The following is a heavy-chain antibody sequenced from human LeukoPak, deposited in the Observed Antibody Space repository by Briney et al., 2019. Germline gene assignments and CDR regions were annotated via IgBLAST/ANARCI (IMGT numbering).Heavy chain of an antibody. CDR3: TGGGWSTDAFDI. Sequence: GGSLRLSCEASGFIFSNYAMSWVRQAPGKGLEWVSSVSGTGGSTNYADSVKGRFTISRDNSKNTLYLQRNSLRAEDTAIYYCTGGGWSTDAFDIWAQGTLVTVSS. D-gene: IGHD6-19*01. CDR2: VSGTGGST. V-gene: IGHV3-23*01. J-gene: IGHJ3*02. CDR1: GFIFSNYA.